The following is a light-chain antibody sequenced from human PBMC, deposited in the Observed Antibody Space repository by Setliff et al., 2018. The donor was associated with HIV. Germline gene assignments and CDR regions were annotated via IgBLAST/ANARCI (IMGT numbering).Light chain of an antibody. CDR3: CSYAGSSISYV. CDR1: SSDVGNYNL. V-gene: IGLV2-23*02. J-gene: IGLJ1*01. CDR2: EVN. Sequence: QSALTQPASVSGSPGQSITISCTGTSSDVGNYNLVSWYQQHPGKAPKLMIYEVNKRPSGVSDRFSGSKSGNTASLTISGLQAEDEADYYCCSYAGSSISYVFGTGTKVTVL.